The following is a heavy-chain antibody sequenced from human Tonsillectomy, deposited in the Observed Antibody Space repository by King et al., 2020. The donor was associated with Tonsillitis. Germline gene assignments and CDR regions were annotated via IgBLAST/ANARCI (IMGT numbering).Heavy chain of an antibody. J-gene: IGHJ4*02. CDR1: GFTVSTNY. Sequence: VQLVESGGGLIQPGGSLRLSCAASGFTVSTNYMSWGRQAPGKGLEWVSVIYSGGSTFYADSVKGRFTISRDTSRNTLFLQMNSLRVEDTAVYYCARGASGTYYFGYWGQGTLVTVSS. CDR3: ARGASGTYYFGY. D-gene: IGHD1-26*01. CDR2: IYSGGST. V-gene: IGHV3-53*01.